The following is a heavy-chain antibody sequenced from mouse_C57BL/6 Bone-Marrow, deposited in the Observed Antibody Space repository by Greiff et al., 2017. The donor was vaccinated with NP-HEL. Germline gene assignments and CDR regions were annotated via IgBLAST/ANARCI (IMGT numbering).Heavy chain of an antibody. CDR1: GYTFTGYW. Sequence: QVQLKESGAELMKPGASVKLSCKATGYTFTGYWIEWVKQRPGHGLEWIGEILPGSGSTNNNEKFKGKATFTADTSSNTAYMQLSSLTTEDSAIYYCASVPQLGNYAMDYWGQETSVTVSS. CDR3: ASVPQLGNYAMDY. CDR2: ILPGSGST. D-gene: IGHD4-1*02. J-gene: IGHJ4*01. V-gene: IGHV1-9*01.